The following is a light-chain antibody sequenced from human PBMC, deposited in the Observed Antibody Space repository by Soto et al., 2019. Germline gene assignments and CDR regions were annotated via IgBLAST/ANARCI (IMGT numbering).Light chain of an antibody. Sequence: QSALSQSASVSGSLGQSITISCTGTSSDVGSYNLVSWYQQHPGKAPKLMIYEVSKRPSGVSNRFSGSKSGNTTSLTISGLQAEDEADYYCCSYAGSSTYVFGTGTRSPS. CDR1: SSDVGSYNL. V-gene: IGLV2-23*02. CDR2: EVS. J-gene: IGLJ1*01. CDR3: CSYAGSSTYV.